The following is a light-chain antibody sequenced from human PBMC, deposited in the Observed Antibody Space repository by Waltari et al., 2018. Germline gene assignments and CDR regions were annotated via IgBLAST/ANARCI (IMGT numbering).Light chain of an antibody. CDR2: GVS. CDR3: HYSGPSMWT. CDR1: KSIGRY. J-gene: IGKJ1*01. V-gene: IGKV1-39*01. Sequence: DIQMTQSPSSLSASVADRVIITCRESKSIGRYLNWYQQKPGKAPRLLIYGVSSLYSGVPSRFSGSGSATDFTLTISRLEPEDFALYHCHYSGPSMWTFGQGTRVEIK.